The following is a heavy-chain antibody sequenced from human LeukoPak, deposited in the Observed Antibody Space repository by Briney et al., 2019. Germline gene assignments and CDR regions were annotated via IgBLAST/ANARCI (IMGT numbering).Heavy chain of an antibody. V-gene: IGHV3-21*01. J-gene: IGHJ3*02. CDR2: ISSSSSYI. D-gene: IGHD1-26*01. CDR3: ASDREGATLNDAFDI. CDR1: GFTFSSYS. Sequence: PGGSLRLSCAASGFTFSSYSMKCVRQAPGKGLEWVSSISSSSSYIYYADSVKGRFTISRDNAKNSLYLQMNSLRAEDTAVYYCASDREGATLNDAFDIWGQGTMVTVSS.